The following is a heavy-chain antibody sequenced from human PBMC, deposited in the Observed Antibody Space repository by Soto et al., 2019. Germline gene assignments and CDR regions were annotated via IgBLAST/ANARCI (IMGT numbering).Heavy chain of an antibody. CDR2: INHSGST. D-gene: IGHD3-10*01. V-gene: IGHV4-34*01. CDR1: GGSFSGYY. J-gene: IGHJ2*01. Sequence: SETLSLTCAVYGGSFSGYYWSWIRQPPGKGLEWIGEINHSGSTNYNPSLKSRVSISVGTSNNQFSLKLSSVTAADTAVYYCARGRGDGYNQHWYFDLWGRGTLVTVYS. CDR3: ARGRGDGYNQHWYFDL.